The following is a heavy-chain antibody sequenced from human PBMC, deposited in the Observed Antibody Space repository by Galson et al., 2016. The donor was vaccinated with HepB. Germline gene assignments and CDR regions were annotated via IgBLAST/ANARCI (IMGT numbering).Heavy chain of an antibody. J-gene: IGHJ4*02. CDR1: GFTLTHYG. V-gene: IGHV3-33*01. D-gene: IGHD2-2*02. CDR3: AREIPHMVHGGLDY. Sequence: SLRLSCATSGFTLTHYGMLWVRQAPGKGLEWVAVIWYDGSYQNYADSLEGRFTISRDISENTVYLQMNSLRGEDTAVYYCAREIPHMVHGGLDYWGQGTLVTVSS. CDR2: IWYDGSYQ.